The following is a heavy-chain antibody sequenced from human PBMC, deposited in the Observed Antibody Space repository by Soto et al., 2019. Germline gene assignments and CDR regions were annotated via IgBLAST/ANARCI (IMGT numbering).Heavy chain of an antibody. J-gene: IGHJ6*03. CDR3: XXXXXXXXXXXXGTYYMXV. CDR2: IKQEGSEK. V-gene: IGHV3-7*01. D-gene: IGHD6-13*01. CDR1: GFTFSSYW. Sequence: EVQLVESGGGLVQPGGSLRLSCAASGFTFSSYWMSWVRQAPGKGLEWVANIKQEGSEKYYVDSVKGRFTISRENXXNXXXXXXXXXXXXXXXXXXXXXXXXXXXXXXXGTYYMXV.